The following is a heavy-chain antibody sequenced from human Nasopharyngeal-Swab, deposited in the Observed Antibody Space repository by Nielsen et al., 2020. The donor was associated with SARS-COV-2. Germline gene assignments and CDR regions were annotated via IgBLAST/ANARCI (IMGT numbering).Heavy chain of an antibody. CDR2: INPGGGSA. CDR1: GYTFTRYY. D-gene: IGHD2-15*01. CDR3: ARGGDPREVVAATDCFDP. Sequence: GESLKVSCKASGYTFTRYYIHWVRQAPGQGLEWMGIINPGGGSARYSQNFQGRVTMTRDTSTSTVYMELSSLRSEDTAVYYCARGGDPREVVAATDCFDPWGQGTLVTVSS. V-gene: IGHV1-46*01. J-gene: IGHJ5*02.